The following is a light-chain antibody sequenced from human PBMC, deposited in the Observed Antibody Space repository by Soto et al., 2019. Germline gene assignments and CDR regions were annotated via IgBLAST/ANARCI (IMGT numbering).Light chain of an antibody. CDR3: TSYSSSDIFYV. J-gene: IGLJ1*01. CDR1: SSDIGGYYY. V-gene: IGLV2-14*01. CDR2: QVT. Sequence: QSALTQPASVSGSPGQSITISCTGTSSDIGGYYYVSWYQHHPGKAPKLLIYQVTNRPSRVSNRFSGSKSGITASLTISGLQADDEADYYCTSYSSSDIFYVFGTGTKVTVL.